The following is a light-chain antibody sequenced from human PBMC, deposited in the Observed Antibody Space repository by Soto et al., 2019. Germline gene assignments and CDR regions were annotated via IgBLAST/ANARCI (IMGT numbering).Light chain of an antibody. J-gene: IGKJ1*01. V-gene: IGKV3-11*01. Sequence: EIVFTQSPATLSLSPGERATLPCRASQSVSSYLTWYQQKPGQAPRLLIYDASNRATGIPARFSGSGSGTDFTLTISSLEPEDFAVYYCQQRSNWPLTFGQGTKVDIK. CDR2: DAS. CDR1: QSVSSY. CDR3: QQRSNWPLT.